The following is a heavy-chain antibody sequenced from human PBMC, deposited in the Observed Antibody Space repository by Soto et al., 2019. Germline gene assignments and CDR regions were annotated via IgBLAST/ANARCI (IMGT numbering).Heavy chain of an antibody. CDR3: ARADTIFGVVDDAFDI. CDR2: IKQDGSEK. Sequence: GGSLRLSCAASGFNFSSYWMSWVRQAPGKGLEWVANIKQDGSEKYYVDSVKGRFTISRDNAKNSLYLQMNSLRAEDTAVYYCARADTIFGVVDDAFDIWGQGTMVTVSS. CDR1: GFNFSSYW. V-gene: IGHV3-7*01. J-gene: IGHJ3*02. D-gene: IGHD3-3*01.